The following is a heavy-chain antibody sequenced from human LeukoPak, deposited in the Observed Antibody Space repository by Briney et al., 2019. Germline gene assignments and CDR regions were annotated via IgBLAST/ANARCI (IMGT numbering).Heavy chain of an antibody. CDR2: IYYSGST. CDR1: GGSISSSSYY. V-gene: IGHV4-39*07. D-gene: IGHD3-10*01. CDR3: ARDDDVIDAFDI. J-gene: IGHJ3*02. Sequence: PSETLSLTCTVSGGSISSSSYYWGWIRQPPGKGLEWIGSIYYSGSTYYNPSLKSRVTISVDTCKNQFSLKLSSVTAPDTAVYYCARDDDVIDAFDIWGQGTMVTVSS.